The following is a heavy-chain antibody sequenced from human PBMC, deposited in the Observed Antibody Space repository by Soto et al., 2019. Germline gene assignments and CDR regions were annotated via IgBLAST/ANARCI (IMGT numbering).Heavy chain of an antibody. CDR2: MFYSGAT. V-gene: IGHV4-39*01. CDR1: GGSISDISYC. Sequence: SETLSLTCTVSGGSISDISYCWGWIRQPPGKGLQWIGCMFYSGATYYNPSLKNRVTLSVDTSDNEFSLKLVSVTAPDTAVYYCARHKSGSDWLDPWGQGTLVTVSS. D-gene: IGHD2-15*01. CDR3: ARHKSGSDWLDP. J-gene: IGHJ5*02.